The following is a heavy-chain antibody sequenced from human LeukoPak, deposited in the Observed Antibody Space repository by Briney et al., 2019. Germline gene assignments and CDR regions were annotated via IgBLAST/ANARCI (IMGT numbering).Heavy chain of an antibody. CDR2: IRYDGSNK. V-gene: IGHV3-30*02. Sequence: GGSLRLSCAASGFTFSSYGMHWVRQAPGKGLEWVAFIRYDGSNKYYADSVKGRFTISRDNSKNTLYLQMNSLRAEDTAVYYCARDLAVAGTSYFDYWGQGTLVTVSS. D-gene: IGHD6-19*01. J-gene: IGHJ4*01. CDR3: ARDLAVAGTSYFDY. CDR1: GFTFSSYG.